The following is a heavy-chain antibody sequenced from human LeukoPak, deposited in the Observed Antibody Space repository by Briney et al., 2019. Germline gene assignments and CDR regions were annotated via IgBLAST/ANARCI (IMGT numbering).Heavy chain of an antibody. J-gene: IGHJ4*02. CDR2: TNPNSGGT. CDR1: GYTFTGYY. V-gene: IGHV1-2*02. D-gene: IGHD4-11*01. CDR3: ARRPHDYPIDY. Sequence: ASVKVSCKASGYTFTGYYMHWVRQAPGQGLEWVGWTNPNSGGTNYAQKFQGRVTMTRDTSISTAYMELSRLRSDDTAVYYCARRPHDYPIDYWGQGTLVTVSS.